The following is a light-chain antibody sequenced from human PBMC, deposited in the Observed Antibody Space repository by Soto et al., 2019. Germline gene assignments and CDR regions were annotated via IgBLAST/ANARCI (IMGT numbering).Light chain of an antibody. V-gene: IGLV2-14*01. J-gene: IGLJ3*02. CDR3: CSYAARV. CDR1: SSDVGGYNY. CDR2: EVS. Sequence: QSALTQPASVSGSPGQSITISCTGTSSDVGGYNYVSWYQQHPGKAPKLMIYEVSNRPSGVSNRFSGSKSGNTASLTISGLQAEDEADYYCCSYAARVFGGGTKLTVL.